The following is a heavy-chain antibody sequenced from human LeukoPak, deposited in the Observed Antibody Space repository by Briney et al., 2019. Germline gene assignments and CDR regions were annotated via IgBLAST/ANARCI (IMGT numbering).Heavy chain of an antibody. Sequence: ASVKVSCKASGYTFSGNYIQWVRQAPGQGLEWMGWINPNNGGTNYAQNFQGRVTMTRDTSISTAYMELSRLTSDDTAVYYCARDHCATTGCYADYYYGLDVWGQGTTVTVSS. V-gene: IGHV1-2*02. J-gene: IGHJ6*02. D-gene: IGHD2-2*01. CDR1: GYTFSGNY. CDR3: ARDHCATTGCYADYYYGLDV. CDR2: INPNNGGT.